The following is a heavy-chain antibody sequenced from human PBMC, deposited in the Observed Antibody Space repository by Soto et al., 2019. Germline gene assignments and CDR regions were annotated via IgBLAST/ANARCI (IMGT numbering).Heavy chain of an antibody. D-gene: IGHD3-3*01. CDR2: TYYRSKWYN. V-gene: IGHV6-1*01. CDR3: ARGGVLRFLEWPAWRMDV. J-gene: IGHJ6*02. Sequence: SQTLSLTCAISGDSVSSNSAAWNWIRQSPSRGLEWLGRTYYRSKWYNDYAVSVKSRITINPDTSKNQFSLQLNSVTPEDTAVYYCARGGVLRFLEWPAWRMDVWGQGTKVTVSS. CDR1: GDSVSSNSAA.